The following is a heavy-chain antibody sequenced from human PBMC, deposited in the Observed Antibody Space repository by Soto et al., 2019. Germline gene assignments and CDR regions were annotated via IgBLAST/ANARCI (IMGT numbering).Heavy chain of an antibody. J-gene: IGHJ4*02. Sequence: GESLKISCKGSGYSFTNYWIAWVRQMPEKGLEWMGIIYPGDSDTRYSPSFQGQVTISADKSISTAYLQWSSLKASDTAMYYCARHDVRYSSRWYHFDNWGQGTLVTVSS. V-gene: IGHV5-51*01. CDR3: ARHDVRYSSRWYHFDN. CDR2: IYPGDSDT. CDR1: GYSFTNYW. D-gene: IGHD6-13*01.